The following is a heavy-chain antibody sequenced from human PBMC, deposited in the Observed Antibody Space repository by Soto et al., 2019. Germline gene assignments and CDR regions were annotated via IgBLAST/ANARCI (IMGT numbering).Heavy chain of an antibody. CDR1: GFTFNSYG. CDR2: ISYDGSDK. Sequence: PGGSLRLSCAASGFTFNSYGMHLVRQAPGKGLEWVAVISYDGSDKYYADSVKGRFTISRDNSKNTLYLQMNSLRAEDTAVYYCSKDLDGLQGLVDSSFCFDYWGQGTLVTVS. J-gene: IGHJ4*02. D-gene: IGHD3-16*02. V-gene: IGHV3-30*18. CDR3: SKDLDGLQGLVDSSFCFDY.